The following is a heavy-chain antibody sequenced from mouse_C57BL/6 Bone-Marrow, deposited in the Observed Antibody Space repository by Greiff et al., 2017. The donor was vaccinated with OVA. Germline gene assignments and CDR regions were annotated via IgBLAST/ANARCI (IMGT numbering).Heavy chain of an antibody. CDR2: IYPRSGNT. CDR3: ARQYGKNAMDY. J-gene: IGHJ4*01. Sequence: VQLQESGAELARPGASVKLSCKASGYTFTSYGISWVKQRTGQGLEWIGEIYPRSGNTYYNEKFKGKATLTADKSSSTAYMELRSLTSEDSAVYFCARQYGKNAMDYWGQGTSVTVSS. D-gene: IGHD2-10*02. V-gene: IGHV1-81*01. CDR1: GYTFTSYG.